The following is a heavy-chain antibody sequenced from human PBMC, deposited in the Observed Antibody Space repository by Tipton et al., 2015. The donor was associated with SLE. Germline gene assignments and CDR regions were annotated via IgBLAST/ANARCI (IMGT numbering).Heavy chain of an antibody. CDR1: GGSFSGYY. CDR2: INHSGST. D-gene: IGHD3-3*01. Sequence: TLSLTCAVYGGSFSGYYWSWIRQPPGKGLEWIGEINHSGSTNYNPSLKSRVTISVDTSKNQFSLKLSSVTAADTAVYYCASSHYDFWSGEGNWFDPWGQGTLVTVSS. V-gene: IGHV4-34*01. CDR3: ASSHYDFWSGEGNWFDP. J-gene: IGHJ5*02.